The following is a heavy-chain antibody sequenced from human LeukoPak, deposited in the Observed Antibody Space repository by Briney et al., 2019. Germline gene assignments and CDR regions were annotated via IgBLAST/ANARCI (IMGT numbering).Heavy chain of an antibody. Sequence: SETLSLTCTVSGESINSFYWSWIRQPAGKGLEWIGRIYSSGSTNYSPSLKSRVTMSVDTSKNQFSLKLSSVAAADTAVYYCARDVVAAAGSFDYWGQGTQVTVSS. CDR3: ARDVVAAAGSFDY. CDR2: IYSSGST. D-gene: IGHD6-13*01. CDR1: GESINSFY. J-gene: IGHJ4*02. V-gene: IGHV4-4*07.